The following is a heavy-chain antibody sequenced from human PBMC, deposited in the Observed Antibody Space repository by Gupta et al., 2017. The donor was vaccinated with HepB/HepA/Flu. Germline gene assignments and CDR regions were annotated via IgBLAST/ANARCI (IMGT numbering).Heavy chain of an antibody. D-gene: IGHD2-15*01. J-gene: IGHJ4*02. Sequence: QVQLVQSGAEVKKPGASVKVSCKSSGYTFTDYYIHWVRQAPGQGLEWMGWINPNSGGTNYAQKFQGRVTVTRDTSFSTAYMELSRLTSDDTAVYYCARGQDKSPLRYWGQGTLVTVSS. V-gene: IGHV1-2*02. CDR3: ARGQDKSPLRY. CDR1: GYTFTDYY. CDR2: INPNSGGT.